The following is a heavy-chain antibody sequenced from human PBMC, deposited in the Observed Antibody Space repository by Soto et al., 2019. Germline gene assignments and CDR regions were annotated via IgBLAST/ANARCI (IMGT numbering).Heavy chain of an antibody. V-gene: IGHV3-30-3*01. CDR2: ISYDGSNK. J-gene: IGHJ1*01. D-gene: IGHD1-26*01. CDR1: GFTFSSYA. Sequence: QVQLVESGGGVVQPGRSLRLSCAASGFTFSSYAMHWLRQAPGKGPEWLAVISYDGSNKYYADSVKGRFTISRDNSMNTLYLQMNSLRAEDTAVFYCAREKEVGATGLVYFQPWVQGTLVAVSS. CDR3: AREKEVGATGLVYFQP.